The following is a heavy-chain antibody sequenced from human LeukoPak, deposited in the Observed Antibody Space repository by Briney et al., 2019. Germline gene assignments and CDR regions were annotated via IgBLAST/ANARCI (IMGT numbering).Heavy chain of an antibody. V-gene: IGHV3-66*01. Sequence: GGSLRLSCAASGFTVSSNYMSWVRQAPGNGLEWVSVIYSGGSTYYADSVKGRFTISRDNSKSTLYLQMNSLRAEDTAVYYCARVGAYYDFWSGYDYWGQGTLVTVSS. CDR3: ARVGAYYDFWSGYDY. J-gene: IGHJ4*02. D-gene: IGHD3-3*01. CDR1: GFTVSSNY. CDR2: IYSGGST.